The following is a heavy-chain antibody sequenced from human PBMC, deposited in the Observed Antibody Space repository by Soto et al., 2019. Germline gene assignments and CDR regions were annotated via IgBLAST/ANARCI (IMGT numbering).Heavy chain of an antibody. CDR1: GFTFSRYW. V-gene: IGHV3-7*03. CDR3: AKSAGGPTTHTRYFDY. D-gene: IGHD3-16*01. CDR2: IKEDGSEK. J-gene: IGHJ4*02. Sequence: GGSLRLSCAASGFTFSRYWMSWVRQAPGKGLEWVANIKEDGSEKYYVDSVKGRFTISRDNAKNSLYLQMNSLRAEDTAVYYCAKSAGGPTTHTRYFDYWGQGTLVTVSS.